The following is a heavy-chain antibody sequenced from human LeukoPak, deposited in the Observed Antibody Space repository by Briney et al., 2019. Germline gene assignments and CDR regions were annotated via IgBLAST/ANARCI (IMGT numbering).Heavy chain of an antibody. CDR1: GGSISSSSYY. J-gene: IGHJ4*02. D-gene: IGHD5-12*01. Sequence: KSSETLSLTCTVSGGSISSSSYYWGWIRQPPGKGLEWNGSICCSGSTYYNPSLKSRVTISVDTSKNQSSLKLSSATAADTAVYYCAREVPVEGYSGYDRDWGQGTLVTVSS. V-gene: IGHV4-39*07. CDR3: AREVPVEGYSGYDRD. CDR2: ICCSGST.